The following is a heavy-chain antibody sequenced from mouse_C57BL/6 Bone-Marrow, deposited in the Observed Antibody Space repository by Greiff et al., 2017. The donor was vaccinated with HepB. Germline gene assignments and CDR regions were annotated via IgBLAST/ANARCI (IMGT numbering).Heavy chain of an antibody. CDR2: IDPENGDT. J-gene: IGHJ2*01. Sequence: VQLQQSGAELVRPGASVKLSCTASGFNIKDDYMHWVKQRPEQGLEWIGWIDPENGDTEYASKFQGKATITADTSSNTAYLQLSSLTSEDTAVYYGTTCGYYSNFHYFDYWAKAPLSQSPQ. V-gene: IGHV14-4*01. CDR1: GFNIKDDY. D-gene: IGHD2-5*01. CDR3: TTCGYYSNFHYFDY.